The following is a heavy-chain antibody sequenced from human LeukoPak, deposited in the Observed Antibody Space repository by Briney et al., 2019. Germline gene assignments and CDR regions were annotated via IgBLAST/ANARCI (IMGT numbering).Heavy chain of an antibody. Sequence: SETLSLTCAVSAGSISSGGYSWSWIRQPPGKGLEWIGYIYHSGNTYYNPSLKSRITISVDRTKNQFSLKLGSVTAAATAVYSCARVRGVRGVTPAHNWFDPWGQGTLVTVSS. CDR1: AGSISSGGYS. J-gene: IGHJ5*02. CDR3: ARVRGVRGVTPAHNWFDP. CDR2: IYHSGNT. V-gene: IGHV4-30-2*01. D-gene: IGHD3-10*01.